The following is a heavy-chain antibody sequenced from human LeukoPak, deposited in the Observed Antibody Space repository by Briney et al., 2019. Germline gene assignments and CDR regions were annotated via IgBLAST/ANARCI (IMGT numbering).Heavy chain of an antibody. Sequence: SVKVSCKASGDIFNSYSVSWVRQAPGQGLEWMGGIIPMFGSTNYAKKFEGRVTITTDQSTTTVFMELTSLTSEDTAVYYCARVGRSRGALPNFYYYMDVWGKGTTVTVSS. V-gene: IGHV1-69*05. J-gene: IGHJ6*03. CDR2: IIPMFGST. D-gene: IGHD1-26*01. CDR3: ARVGRSRGALPNFYYYMDV. CDR1: GDIFNSYS.